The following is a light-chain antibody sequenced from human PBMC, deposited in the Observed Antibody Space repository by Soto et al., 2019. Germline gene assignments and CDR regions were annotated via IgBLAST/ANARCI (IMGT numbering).Light chain of an antibody. CDR2: AAS. J-gene: IGKJ3*01. V-gene: IGKV1-8*01. Sequence: AIRMTQSPSSLSSSTGDRVTITFRASQGLSSYLAWYQQKPGKAPKLLIYAASTLQSGVPSRFSGSGSGTDFTLTISCLQSEDFATYYCQQYYSYPFTFGPGTKVDIK. CDR1: QGLSSY. CDR3: QQYYSYPFT.